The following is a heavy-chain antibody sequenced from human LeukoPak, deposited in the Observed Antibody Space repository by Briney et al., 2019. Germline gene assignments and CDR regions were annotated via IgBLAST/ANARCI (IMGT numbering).Heavy chain of an antibody. J-gene: IGHJ3*02. D-gene: IGHD5-18*01. V-gene: IGHV3-23*01. CDR1: GFTFSSYA. CDR3: AKHGGVGRYSYGLVLYI. Sequence: GGSLRLSCAASGFTFSSYAMSWVRQAPGEGLEWVSAISGSGSSTCYADSVKGRFTISRDNSKNTLYLQMNSLRAEDTAVYYCAKHGGVGRYSYGLVLYIWGQGTMVTVSS. CDR2: ISGSGSST.